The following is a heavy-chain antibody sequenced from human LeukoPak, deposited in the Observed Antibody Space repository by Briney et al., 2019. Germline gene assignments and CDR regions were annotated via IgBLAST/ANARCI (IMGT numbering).Heavy chain of an antibody. J-gene: IGHJ4*02. Sequence: GGSLRLSCAASGFTFSTYAIHWVRQAPGKGLEWVAVISYDGSDKYYADSVKGRFTISRDNSNNTLYLQINSLRTEDTAVYYCARSRSEGRYDYWGQGTLVTVSS. CDR1: GFTFSTYA. CDR2: ISYDGSDK. CDR3: ARSRSEGRYDY. V-gene: IGHV3-30*04. D-gene: IGHD3-16*02.